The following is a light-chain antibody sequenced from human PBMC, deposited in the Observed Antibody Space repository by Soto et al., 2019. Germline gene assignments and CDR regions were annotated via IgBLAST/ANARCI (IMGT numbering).Light chain of an antibody. V-gene: IGKV3-15*01. CDR2: GAS. CDR1: QSVADK. Sequence: EIVMTQSPATLSVSPGERATLSCRPSQSVADKLGWYQQKPGQAPRLLIYGASTRATGIPARFSGSGSGTELTLTISSLQTEDFAIYYCQQYNNWPLTLGGETKVEIK. J-gene: IGKJ4*01. CDR3: QQYNNWPLT.